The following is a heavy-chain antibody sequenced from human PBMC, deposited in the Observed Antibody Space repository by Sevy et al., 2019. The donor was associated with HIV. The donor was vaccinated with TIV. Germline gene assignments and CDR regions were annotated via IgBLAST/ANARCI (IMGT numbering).Heavy chain of an antibody. CDR3: ARAGGDCYSKNECWFVS. CDR2: ISSSSGTI. CDR1: GFTFSAYS. D-gene: IGHD2-21*01. Sequence: GGSLRLSCAASGFTFSAYSMNWVRQAPGKGLEWVSYISSSSGTIYYADSVKGQFTISRDNAKSSLYLQMNGLRAEDTAVYYCARAGGDCYSKNECWFVSSGQGSLVTVSS. V-gene: IGHV3-48*01. J-gene: IGHJ5*01.